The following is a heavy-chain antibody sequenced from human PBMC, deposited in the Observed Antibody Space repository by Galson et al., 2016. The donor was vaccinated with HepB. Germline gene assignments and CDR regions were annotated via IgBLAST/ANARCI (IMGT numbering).Heavy chain of an antibody. CDR1: GFTLSRHW. CDR2: ISSRSDTI. CDR3: DPESNTELFDY. V-gene: IGHV3-48*02. D-gene: IGHD1-14*01. J-gene: IGHJ4*02. Sequence: SLRLSCAASGFTLSRHWMHWVRRAPGKGLEWVSYISSRSDTIKYGDSVKGRFTISRDNAKKSLYLQMDNLREDDTAVYYCDPESNTELFDYWGQGTLVTVSS.